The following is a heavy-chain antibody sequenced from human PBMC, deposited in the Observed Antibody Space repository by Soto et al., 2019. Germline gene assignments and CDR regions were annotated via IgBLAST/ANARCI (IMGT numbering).Heavy chain of an antibody. D-gene: IGHD1-26*01. CDR2: ISWNSGSI. J-gene: IGHJ6*02. Sequence: GGSLRLSCAASGFTFDDYAMHWVRQAPGKGLEWVSSISWNSGSIGYADSVKGRFTISRDNAKNSLYLQMNSLRAEDTALYYCAKGWGSDYYYGMDVWGQGTTVTVSS. CDR3: AKGWGSDYYYGMDV. V-gene: IGHV3-9*01. CDR1: GFTFDDYA.